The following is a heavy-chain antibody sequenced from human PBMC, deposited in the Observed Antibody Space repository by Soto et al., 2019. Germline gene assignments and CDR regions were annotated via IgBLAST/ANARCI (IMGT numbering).Heavy chain of an antibody. CDR3: AREDIQDIVVVVVAPEGLGY. D-gene: IGHD2-15*01. CDR1: GYTFTSYG. V-gene: IGHV1-18*01. CDR2: ISGYNGNS. Sequence: QVQLVQSGAEVKKPGASVKVSCNASGYTFTSYGISWVRQAPGQGLEWMGRISGYNGNSNYAQNLQGSVTMTTDTSTITAYMELRSLRSDDTAVYYCAREDIQDIVVVVVAPEGLGYWGQGTLVTVSS. J-gene: IGHJ4*02.